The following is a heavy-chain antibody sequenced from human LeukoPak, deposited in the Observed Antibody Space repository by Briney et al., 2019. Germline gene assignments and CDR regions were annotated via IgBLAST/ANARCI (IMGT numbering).Heavy chain of an antibody. CDR2: IIPIFGTA. CDR3: ARSSERKYYFDY. Sequence: SVKVSCKASGGTFSSYAISWVRQAPGQGLEWMGGIIPIFGTANYAQKFQGRVTITADESTSTAYMELSSLRSEDTAVYYCARSSERKYYFDYWGQGTLVTVSS. CDR1: GGTFSSYA. J-gene: IGHJ4*02. D-gene: IGHD3-22*01. V-gene: IGHV1-69*13.